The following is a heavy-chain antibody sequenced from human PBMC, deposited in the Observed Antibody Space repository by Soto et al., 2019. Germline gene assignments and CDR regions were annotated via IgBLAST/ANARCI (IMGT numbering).Heavy chain of an antibody. V-gene: IGHV4-30-2*01. CDR2: IYHSGST. J-gene: IGHJ6*03. Sequence: PSETLSLTCAVSGGSISSGGYSWSWIRQPPGKGLEWIGYIYHSGSTYYNPSLKSRVTISVDRSKNQFSLKLSSVTAADTAVYYCARGPSVIYYYYYMDVWGKGTTVTVSS. CDR1: GGSISSGGYS. CDR3: ARGPSVIYYYYYMDV.